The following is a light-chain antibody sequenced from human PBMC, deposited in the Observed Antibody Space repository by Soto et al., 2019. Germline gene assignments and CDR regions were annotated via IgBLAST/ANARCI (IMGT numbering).Light chain of an antibody. CDR3: SSHAGNNNYV. CDR1: SSDVGGQNY. V-gene: IGLV2-8*01. CDR2: AVT. Sequence: QSALAQPPSASGSPGQSVAISCTGTSSDVGGQNYGSWYQQHPGKAPKLIIYAVTERPSGVPDRFSGSKSGNTASLTVSGLQTEDEADYYCSSHAGNNNYVFGTGTKVTVL. J-gene: IGLJ1*01.